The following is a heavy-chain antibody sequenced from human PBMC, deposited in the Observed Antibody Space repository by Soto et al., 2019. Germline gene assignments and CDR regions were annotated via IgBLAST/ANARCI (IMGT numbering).Heavy chain of an antibody. V-gene: IGHV4-31*03. Sequence: SETLSLTCTVSGGSISSGGYYWSWIRQHPGKGLEWIGYIYYSGSTYYNPSLKSRVTISVDTSKNQFSLKLSSVTAADTAVYYCARAKRGYSYGFGLDPWGQGTLVTVS. CDR2: IYYSGST. D-gene: IGHD5-18*01. J-gene: IGHJ5*02. CDR3: ARAKRGYSYGFGLDP. CDR1: GGSISSGGYY.